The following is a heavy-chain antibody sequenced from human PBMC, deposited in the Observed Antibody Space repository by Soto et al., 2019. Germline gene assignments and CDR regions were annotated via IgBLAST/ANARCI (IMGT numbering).Heavy chain of an antibody. D-gene: IGHD3-22*01. Sequence: QVQLVQSGAEVKKPGASVKVSCKTSGYIFTSYGIGWVRQAPGQGLEWMGWVSTYNGNTDYVQKIQGRGTMTTDTSTTTVYMELRNLRSDDTAVYYCARGMGDSSGSMDVWGQGTMVTVSS. CDR2: VSTYNGNT. J-gene: IGHJ6*02. CDR1: GYIFTSYG. CDR3: ARGMGDSSGSMDV. V-gene: IGHV1-18*01.